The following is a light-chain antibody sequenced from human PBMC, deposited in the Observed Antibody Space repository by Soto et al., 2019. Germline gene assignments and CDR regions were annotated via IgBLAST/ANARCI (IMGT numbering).Light chain of an antibody. Sequence: QLVLTQPPSASASLGASVTLTCTLSSGYSNYKVDWYQQRPGKGPRFVMRVGTGGIVGSKGDGIPDRFSVLGSGLNRYLTIKNIQEEDESDYHWWADHGSGSNFPHVVFGGGTKLTVL. V-gene: IGLV9-49*01. J-gene: IGLJ2*01. CDR2: VGTGGIVG. CDR3: WADHGSGSNFPHVV. CDR1: SGYSNYK.